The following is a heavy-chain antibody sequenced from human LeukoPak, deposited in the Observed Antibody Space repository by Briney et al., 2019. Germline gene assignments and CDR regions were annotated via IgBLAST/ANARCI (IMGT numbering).Heavy chain of an antibody. CDR3: ARFYRQLRENYFDY. CDR2: INAGNGNT. CDR1: GYTFTSYA. D-gene: IGHD2-2*01. Sequence: ASVKVSCKASGYTFTSYAMHWVRQAPGQRLEWMGWINAGNGNTKYSQKFQGRVTMTTDTSTSTAYMELRSLRSDDTAVYYCARFYRQLRENYFDYWGQGTLVTVSS. V-gene: IGHV1-3*01. J-gene: IGHJ4*02.